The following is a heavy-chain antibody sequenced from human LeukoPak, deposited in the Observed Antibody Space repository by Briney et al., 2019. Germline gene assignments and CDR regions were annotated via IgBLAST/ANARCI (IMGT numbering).Heavy chain of an antibody. J-gene: IGHJ5*02. CDR1: GDSISSYS. CDR3: ARQSLGPSRSGSSNIWFDP. D-gene: IGHD3-10*01. Sequence: SETLSLTCSVSGDSISSYSRSWIRQPPGKGLEWIGFLYHGGNTNYNPSLKSRVTISVDTPENQVSLKLTSVAASDTAVYYCARQSLGPSRSGSSNIWFDPWGQGTLVTVSS. CDR2: LYHGGNT. V-gene: IGHV4-59*08.